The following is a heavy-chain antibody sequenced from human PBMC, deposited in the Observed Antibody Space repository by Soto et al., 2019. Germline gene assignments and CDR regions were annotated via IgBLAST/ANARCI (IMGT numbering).Heavy chain of an antibody. CDR1: GGTFSSYA. V-gene: IGHV1-69*01. Sequence: QVQLVQSGAEVKKPGSSVKVSCKASGGTFSSYAISWVRQAPGQGLEWMGGIIPIFGTANYAQKFQGRVTITADESTSTGYKGVGRLRSEDTAVYYWARVAGWLQIPRFDYWGQGNLVTVSS. D-gene: IGHD5-12*01. J-gene: IGHJ4*02. CDR3: ARVAGWLQIPRFDY. CDR2: IIPIFGTA.